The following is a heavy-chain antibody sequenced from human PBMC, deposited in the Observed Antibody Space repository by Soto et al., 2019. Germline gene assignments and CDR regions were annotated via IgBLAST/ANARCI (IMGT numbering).Heavy chain of an antibody. CDR3: ARSANDYSNRDYYYYGMDV. CDR1: GDSISISSYY. V-gene: IGHV4-39*01. D-gene: IGHD4-4*01. CDR2: MYYSGST. Sequence: SETLSLTCTISGDSISISSYYWAWIRQPPGKGLEWIGSMYYSGSTYNNPSLKSRVTMSVDTPKKQFSLILSSVTAADTAVYYCARSANDYSNRDYYYYGMDVWGQGTTVTVSS. J-gene: IGHJ6*02.